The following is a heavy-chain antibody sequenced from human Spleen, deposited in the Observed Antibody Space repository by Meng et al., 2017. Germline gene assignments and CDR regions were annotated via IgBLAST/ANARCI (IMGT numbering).Heavy chain of an antibody. J-gene: IGHJ5*02. CDR2: IYYSGST. V-gene: IGHV4-39*07. CDR1: GGSISSSSYY. D-gene: IGHD3-16*02. Sequence: SETLSLTCTVSGGSISSSSYYWGWIRQPPGKGLEWIGSIYYSGSTYYNPSLKSRVTISVDTSKNQFSLKLTSVTATDTAIYYCATYRAGDGGRGSWGQGTLVTVSS. CDR3: ATYRAGDGGRGS.